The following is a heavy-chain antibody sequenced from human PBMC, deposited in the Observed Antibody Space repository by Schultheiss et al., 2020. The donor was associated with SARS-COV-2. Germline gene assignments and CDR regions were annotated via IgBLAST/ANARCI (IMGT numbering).Heavy chain of an antibody. J-gene: IGHJ6*02. CDR1: GGSISSSSYY. CDR2: IYYSGST. CDR3: ARGGGSYYEPRDYYGMDV. Sequence: SETLSLTCTVSGGSISSSSYYWGWIRQPPGKGLEWIGSIYYSGSTYYNPSLKSRVTISVDTSKNQFSLKLSSVTAADTAVYYCARGGGSYYEPRDYYGMDVWGQGTTVTVSS. V-gene: IGHV4-39*07. D-gene: IGHD1-26*01.